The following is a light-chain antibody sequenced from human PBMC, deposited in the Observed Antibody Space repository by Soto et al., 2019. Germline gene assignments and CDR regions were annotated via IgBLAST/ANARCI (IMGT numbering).Light chain of an antibody. Sequence: QPVLTQPPSASGTPGQRVTISCSGSSSNIGTNTVNWYQQFPRSAPKLLMYSSNQRPSGVPDRFSGSKASLAISGLQSEDEADYYCAAWDGSLNVVLFGGGTQLTVL. V-gene: IGLV1-44*01. J-gene: IGLJ3*02. CDR1: SSNIGTNT. CDR3: AAWDGSLNVVL. CDR2: SSN.